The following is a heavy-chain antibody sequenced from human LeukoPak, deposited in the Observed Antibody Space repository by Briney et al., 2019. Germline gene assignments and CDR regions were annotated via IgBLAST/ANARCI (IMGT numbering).Heavy chain of an antibody. D-gene: IGHD2-2*01. CDR3: ARHCSSTTHSENWFDP. CDR1: GGSISSSSYY. Sequence: PSETLSLTCTVSGGSISSSSYYWGWIRQPPGKGLEWIGSIYYSGSTYYNPSLKSRVTISVDTSKNEFSLKLSSVTAADTAVYYCARHCSSTTHSENWFDPWGQGTLDTVSS. CDR2: IYYSGST. V-gene: IGHV4-39*01. J-gene: IGHJ5*02.